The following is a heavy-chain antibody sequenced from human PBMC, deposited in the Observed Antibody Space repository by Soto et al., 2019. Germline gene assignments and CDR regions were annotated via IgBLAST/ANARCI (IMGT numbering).Heavy chain of an antibody. Sequence: QVQLVQSGAEVKRPGSSVKVSCKASGDTFNFYSINWVRQAPGVGLEWVGRVNPILSMSNYAQRFQGRVTMTADKSTSTAYMELRSLRSADTAIYYCASSYGSGSRAFDYWGQGALVTVSS. J-gene: IGHJ4*02. D-gene: IGHD3-10*01. CDR1: GDTFNFYS. CDR3: ASSYGSGSRAFDY. V-gene: IGHV1-69*02. CDR2: VNPILSMS.